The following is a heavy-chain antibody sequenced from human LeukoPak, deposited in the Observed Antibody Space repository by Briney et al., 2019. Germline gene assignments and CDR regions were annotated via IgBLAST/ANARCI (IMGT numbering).Heavy chain of an antibody. CDR2: INPNSGGT. Sequence: GASVKVSCKASEYTFTDYYIYWVRQAPGQGLELMGRINPNSGGTNYAQKFQGRVTMTRDTSISTAYMELSRLRSDDPAVYYCAREAGTGYCTSISCYSLGFDPWGQGTLVTVSS. D-gene: IGHD2-2*03. CDR1: EYTFTDYY. V-gene: IGHV1-2*06. J-gene: IGHJ5*02. CDR3: AREAGTGYCTSISCYSLGFDP.